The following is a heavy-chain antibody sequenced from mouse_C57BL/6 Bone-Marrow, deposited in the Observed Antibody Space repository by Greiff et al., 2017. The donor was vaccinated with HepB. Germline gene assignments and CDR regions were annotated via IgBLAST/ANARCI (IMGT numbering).Heavy chain of an antibody. CDR2: IDPENGDT. CDR1: GFNIKDDY. CDR3: TTFDYTDY. J-gene: IGHJ2*01. V-gene: IGHV14-4*01. D-gene: IGHD2-4*01. Sequence: EVKLMESGAELVRPGASVKLSCTASGFNIKDDYMHWVKQRPEQGLEWIGWIDPENGDTEYASKFQGKATITADTSSNTAYLQLSSLTSEDTAVYYCTTFDYTDYWGQGTTLTVSS.